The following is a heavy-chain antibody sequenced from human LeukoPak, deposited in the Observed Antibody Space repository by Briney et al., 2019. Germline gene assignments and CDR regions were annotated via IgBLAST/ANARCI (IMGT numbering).Heavy chain of an antibody. CDR3: ARLGAGPTYYDFWSGYSSFYFDY. Sequence: PSETLSLTCAVYGGSFSGYYWGWIRQPPGKGLEWIGGISSSGNTYYNPSLESRITISIDTSKNHFSLKLSSVTAADTAVYYCARLGAGPTYYDFWSGYSSFYFDYWGQGTLVTVSS. CDR2: ISSSGNT. J-gene: IGHJ4*02. D-gene: IGHD3-3*01. CDR1: GGSFSGYY. V-gene: IGHV4-34*01.